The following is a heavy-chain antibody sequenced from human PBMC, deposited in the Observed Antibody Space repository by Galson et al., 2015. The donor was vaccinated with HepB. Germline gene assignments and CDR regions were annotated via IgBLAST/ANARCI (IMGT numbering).Heavy chain of an antibody. V-gene: IGHV1-2*02. J-gene: IGHJ5*02. Sequence: SVKVSCKASGYTFTGYYMHWVRQAPGQGLEWMGWINPNSGGTNYAQKFQGRVTMTRDTSISTAYMELSRLRSDDTAVYYCARDSLLAAAGTSWFDPWGQGTLVTVSS. CDR2: INPNSGGT. D-gene: IGHD6-13*01. CDR3: ARDSLLAAAGTSWFDP. CDR1: GYTFTGYY.